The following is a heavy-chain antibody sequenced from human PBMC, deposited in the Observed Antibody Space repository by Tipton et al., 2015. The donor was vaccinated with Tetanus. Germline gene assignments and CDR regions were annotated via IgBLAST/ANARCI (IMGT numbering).Heavy chain of an antibody. J-gene: IGHJ6*02. CDR1: GGTFSSYA. CDR2: IIPIFGTA. V-gene: IGHV1-69*06. D-gene: IGHD4-17*01. Sequence: QSGAEVKKPGSSVKVSCKASGGTFSSYAISWVRQAPGQGLEWMGGIIPIFGTANYAQKFQGRVTITADKSTSTAYMELSSLRSEATSVYYCARRGAYGDYFYGMDVWGQGTTVTVSS. CDR3: ARRGAYGDYFYGMDV.